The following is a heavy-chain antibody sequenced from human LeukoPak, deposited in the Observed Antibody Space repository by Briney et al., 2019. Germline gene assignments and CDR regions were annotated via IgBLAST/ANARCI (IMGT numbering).Heavy chain of an antibody. J-gene: IGHJ4*02. D-gene: IGHD5-18*01. CDR3: AKDVDTAMVAGYFDY. Sequence: GGSLRLSCAASGFTFSSYGMHWVRQAPSKGLEWVAFIRYDGSNKYYADSVKGRFTISRDNSKNTLYLQMSSLRAEDTAVYYCAKDVDTAMVAGYFDYWGQGTLVTVSS. V-gene: IGHV3-30*02. CDR2: IRYDGSNK. CDR1: GFTFSSYG.